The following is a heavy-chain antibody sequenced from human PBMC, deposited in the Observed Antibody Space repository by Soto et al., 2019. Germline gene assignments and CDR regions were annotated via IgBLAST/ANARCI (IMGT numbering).Heavy chain of an antibody. V-gene: IGHV3-23*01. CDR2: ISGSGGST. J-gene: IGHJ4*02. Sequence: PGGSLRLSCAASGFTFSSYAMSWVRQAPGKGLEWVSAISGSGGSTYYADSVKGRFTISRDNSKNTLYLQMNSLRAEDTAVYYCAKDIGFGVVIIPTISYFDYWGQGTLVTVSS. D-gene: IGHD3-3*01. CDR3: AKDIGFGVVIIPTISYFDY. CDR1: GFTFSSYA.